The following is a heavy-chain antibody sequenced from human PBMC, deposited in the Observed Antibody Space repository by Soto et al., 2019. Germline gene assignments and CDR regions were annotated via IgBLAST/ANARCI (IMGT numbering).Heavy chain of an antibody. CDR2: ISYDGGLQ. CDR3: VSARGYGHASVPYS. Sequence: QAHLVESGGGVVQPGRSLRLSCAASGFTFTSYGMHWVRQAPGTRLGWVAVISYDGGLQHYADSVKGRFTISRDNSKNMVLLQINSLRAEDTAVYYCVSARGYGHASVPYSWGQGTLVSVSS. D-gene: IGHD5-18*01. CDR1: GFTFTSYG. J-gene: IGHJ4*02. V-gene: IGHV3-30*03.